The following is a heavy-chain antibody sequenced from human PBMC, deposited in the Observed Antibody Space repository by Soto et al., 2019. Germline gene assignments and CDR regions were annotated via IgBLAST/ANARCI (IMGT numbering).Heavy chain of an antibody. CDR2: ISPYTGNT. J-gene: IGHJ6*02. V-gene: IGHV1-18*01. CDR3: VMVDNYVTPTPQDV. CDR1: GYIFVNCG. Sequence: QVQLVQSGDEVKKPGASVKVACKACGYIFVNCGIAWVRQARGRGLEWMGWISPYTGNTHSATKIQGRLTMTTDTSTSTAYMDLGSLTSDDTAVYYCVMVDNYVTPTPQDVWGQGTTVTVSS. D-gene: IGHD3-16*01.